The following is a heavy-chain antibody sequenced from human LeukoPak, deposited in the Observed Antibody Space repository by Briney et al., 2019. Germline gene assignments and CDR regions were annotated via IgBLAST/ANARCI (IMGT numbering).Heavy chain of an antibody. J-gene: IGHJ4*02. V-gene: IGHV3-23*01. CDR1: GFTFSSYA. CDR2: ISGSGGST. CDR3: AKAGAGYSSGWTGYFDY. Sequence: PGGSLRLSCAASGFTFSSYAMSWVRQAPGKGLEWVSAISGSGGSTYYADSVKGRFTISRDNSKNTLYLQMNSLRAEDTAVYYCAKAGAGYSSGWTGYFDYWGQGTLVTVSS. D-gene: IGHD6-19*01.